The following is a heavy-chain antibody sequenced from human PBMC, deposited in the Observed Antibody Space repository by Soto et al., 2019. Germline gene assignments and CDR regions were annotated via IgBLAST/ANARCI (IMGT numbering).Heavy chain of an antibody. CDR3: AREVEDVLVPAAIKGDNWFDP. V-gene: IGHV3-21*01. Sequence: PGGSLRLSCAASGFTFSNYIINWVRQAPGKGLEWVSSISSSSSYIYYADSVKGRFTISRDNAKNSLYLQMNSLRAEDTAVYYCAREVEDVLVPAAIKGDNWFDPWGQGTLVTVSS. J-gene: IGHJ5*02. D-gene: IGHD2-2*02. CDR1: GFTFSNYI. CDR2: ISSSSSYI.